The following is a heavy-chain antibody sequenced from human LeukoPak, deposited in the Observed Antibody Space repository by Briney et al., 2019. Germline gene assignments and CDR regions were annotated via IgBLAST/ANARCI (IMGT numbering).Heavy chain of an antibody. Sequence: GGSLKLSCAASGFTFSTYAMSWVRQAPGKGLEWVSAISVSAGSTYYADSVKGRFTISRDNSKNTLYLQMNSLRAEDTAVYYCAKEGTTVYWYFDLWGRGTLVTVSS. CDR2: ISVSAGST. CDR3: AKEGTTVYWYFDL. D-gene: IGHD1-7*01. CDR1: GFTFSTYA. V-gene: IGHV3-23*01. J-gene: IGHJ2*01.